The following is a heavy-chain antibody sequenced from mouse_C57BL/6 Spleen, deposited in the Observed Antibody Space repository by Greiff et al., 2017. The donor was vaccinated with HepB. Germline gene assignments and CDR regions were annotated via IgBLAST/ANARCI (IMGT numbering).Heavy chain of an antibody. CDR2: IHPNSGST. D-gene: IGHD2-14*01. Sequence: QVQLKQPGAELVKPGASVKLSCKASGYTFTSYWMHWVKQRPGQGLEWIGMIHPNSGSTNYNEKFKSKATLTVDKSSSTAYMQLSSLTSEDSEVYYWARRRAHMGTTQYYAMEYWGKGTTVTVCS. CDR3: ARRRAHMGTTQYYAMEY. V-gene: IGHV1-64*01. CDR1: GYTFTSYW. J-gene: IGHJ4*01.